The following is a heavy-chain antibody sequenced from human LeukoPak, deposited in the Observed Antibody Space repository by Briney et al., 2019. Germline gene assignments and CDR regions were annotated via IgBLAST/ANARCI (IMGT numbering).Heavy chain of an antibody. V-gene: IGHV1-69*05. Sequence: SVKVSCKASGYTFTSYGISWVRQAPGQGLEWMGGIIPIFGTANYAQKFQGRVTITTDESTSTAYMELSSLRSEDTAVYYCARAPVVITREYYFDYWGQGTLVTVSS. D-gene: IGHD3-22*01. J-gene: IGHJ4*02. CDR2: IIPIFGTA. CDR1: GYTFTSYG. CDR3: ARAPVVITREYYFDY.